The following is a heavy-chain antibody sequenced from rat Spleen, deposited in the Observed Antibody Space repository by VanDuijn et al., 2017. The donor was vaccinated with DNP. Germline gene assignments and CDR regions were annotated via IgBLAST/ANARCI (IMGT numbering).Heavy chain of an antibody. CDR2: ISSGGNT. D-gene: IGHD1-2*01. J-gene: IGHJ1*01. CDR1: GFSLTSYG. Sequence: QVQLKESGPGLVQPSQTLSLTCTVSGFSLTSYGVSWVRQPPGKGLEWIAAISSGGNTYYNPALTSRLSISRDTSKSQVLLKMNSLQSEDTAMYSCARFPPGYYSYRDWYFDFWGPGTMVTVSS. V-gene: IGHV2S12*01. CDR3: ARFPPGYYSYRDWYFDF.